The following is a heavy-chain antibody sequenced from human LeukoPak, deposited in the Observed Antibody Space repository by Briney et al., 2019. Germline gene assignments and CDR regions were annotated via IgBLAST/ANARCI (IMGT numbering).Heavy chain of an antibody. CDR3: ARGLYYYDSSAYYGRFDY. V-gene: IGHV4-39*07. J-gene: IGHJ4*02. CDR1: GGSISSSTSY. Sequence: PSETLSLTCTVSGGSISSSTSYWGWIRQSPGKGLEWIGSIYYSGRTYYNPSLKSRVTISVDTSKNQFSLKLSSVTAADTAVYYCARGLYYYDSSAYYGRFDYWGQGTLVTVSS. CDR2: IYYSGRT. D-gene: IGHD3-22*01.